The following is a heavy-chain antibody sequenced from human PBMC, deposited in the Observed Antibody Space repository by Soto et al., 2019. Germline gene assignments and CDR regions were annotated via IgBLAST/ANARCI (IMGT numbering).Heavy chain of an antibody. CDR2: IGTAGDT. Sequence: GGSLRLSCAASGFTFSSYDMHWVRQATGKGLEWVSAIGTAGDTYYPGSVKGRFTISRENAKNSLYLQMNSLRAEDTAVYYCARVLSSGYNWDYYYGMDVWGQGTTVTVSS. CDR1: GFTFSSYD. CDR3: ARVLSSGYNWDYYYGMDV. J-gene: IGHJ6*02. D-gene: IGHD6-19*01. V-gene: IGHV3-13*01.